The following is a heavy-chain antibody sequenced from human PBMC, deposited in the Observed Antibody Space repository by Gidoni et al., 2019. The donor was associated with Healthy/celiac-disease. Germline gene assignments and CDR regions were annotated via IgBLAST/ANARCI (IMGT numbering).Heavy chain of an antibody. CDR3: AREEYSSDQYRVKGFDY. J-gene: IGHJ4*02. Sequence: QVQLVESGGGVVQPGRSLRLSCAASGFTFSSYGMHWVRQAPGKGLEWVAVIGYDGSNKYYADSVKGRFTISRDNSKNTLYLQMNSLRAEDTAVYYCAREEYSSDQYRVKGFDYWGQGTLVTVSS. D-gene: IGHD6-19*01. CDR1: GFTFSSYG. CDR2: IGYDGSNK. V-gene: IGHV3-33*01.